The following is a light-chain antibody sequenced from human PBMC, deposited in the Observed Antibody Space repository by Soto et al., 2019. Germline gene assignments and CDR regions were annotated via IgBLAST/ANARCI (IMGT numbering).Light chain of an antibody. V-gene: IGKV1-39*01. CDR2: AAS. J-gene: IGKJ2*01. Sequence: DIQMTQSPSSLSASVGDRVTITCRARQSISSYLNRYQQKPGTAPKLLISAASSLQSGVPSRFSGSGSGTDVTLTICSLQPEDFAAYYWQQIYSTPFTFGQGTKLDIK. CDR3: QQIYSTPFT. CDR1: QSISSY.